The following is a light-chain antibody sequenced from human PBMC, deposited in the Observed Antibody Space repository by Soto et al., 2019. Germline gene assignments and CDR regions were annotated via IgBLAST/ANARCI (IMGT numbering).Light chain of an antibody. Sequence: QSALTQPASVSGSPGQAITISCTGTSSDVGGDTYVSWYQQHPGKAPKFIIYDVSNRPSGVSNRFSGSKSGNTASLTISGLNAEDEAVYSCSSSTASTSRQVVVGTGIKVTVL. V-gene: IGLV2-14*01. J-gene: IGLJ6*01. CDR1: SSDVGGDTY. CDR3: SSSTASTSRQVV. CDR2: DVS.